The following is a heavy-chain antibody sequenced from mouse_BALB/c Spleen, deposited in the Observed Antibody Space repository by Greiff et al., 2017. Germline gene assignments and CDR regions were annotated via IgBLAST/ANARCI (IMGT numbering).Heavy chain of an antibody. CDR2: ISSGGSYT. V-gene: IGHV5-6-4*01. CDR1: GFTFSSYT. J-gene: IGHJ3*01. D-gene: IGHD2-4*01. Sequence: EVKLVESGGGLVKPGGSLKLSCAASGFTFSSYTMSWVRQTPEKRLEWVATISSGGSYTYYPDSVKGRFTISRDNAKNTLYLQMSSLKSEDTAMYYCTREQGGITAAYWGQGTLVTVSA. CDR3: TREQGGITAAY.